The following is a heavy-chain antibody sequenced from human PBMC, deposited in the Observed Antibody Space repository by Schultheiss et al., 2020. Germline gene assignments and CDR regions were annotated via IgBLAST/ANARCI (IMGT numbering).Heavy chain of an antibody. CDR3: ASSQRDYYYDSSGYYSLDAFDI. Sequence: GSLILSCAASGFTFSSYWMSWVRQAPGKGLEWVANIKQDGSEKYYVDSVKGRFTISRDNAKNSLYLQMNSLRAEDTAVYYCASSQRDYYYDSSGYYSLDAFDIWGQGTMVTVSS. CDR1: GFTFSSYW. D-gene: IGHD3-22*01. V-gene: IGHV3-7*01. J-gene: IGHJ3*02. CDR2: IKQDGSEK.